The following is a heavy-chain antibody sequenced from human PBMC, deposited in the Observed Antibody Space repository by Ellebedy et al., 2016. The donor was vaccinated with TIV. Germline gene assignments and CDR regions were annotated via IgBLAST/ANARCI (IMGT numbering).Heavy chain of an antibody. Sequence: MPSETLSLTCSVSGGSLNTYYWTWIRQPPGKELEWLGDVFYTGSTSYNPSLRSRTTISVDKSKNQFSLKLTSVSAADTAVYYCANENYGMDVWGQGTTVIVSS. J-gene: IGHJ6*02. V-gene: IGHV4-59*12. CDR2: VFYTGST. CDR3: ANENYGMDV. CDR1: GGSLNTYY.